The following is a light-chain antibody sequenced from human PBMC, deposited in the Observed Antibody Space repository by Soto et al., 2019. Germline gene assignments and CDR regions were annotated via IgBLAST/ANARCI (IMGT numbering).Light chain of an antibody. V-gene: IGLV2-14*01. CDR3: SSYTSSGTLG. CDR2: DVT. Sequence: QSALTQPASVSGSPGQSITISCTGTSSDVGGYIYVSWYQQHPGKAPKLMIYDVTDRPSGVSNRFSGSKSGNTASLTISGLQAEDEADYYCSSYTSSGTLGFGTGTKVTVL. J-gene: IGLJ1*01. CDR1: SSDVGGYIY.